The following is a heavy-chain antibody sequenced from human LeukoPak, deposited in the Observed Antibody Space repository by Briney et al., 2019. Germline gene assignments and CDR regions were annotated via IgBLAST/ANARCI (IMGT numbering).Heavy chain of an antibody. J-gene: IGHJ4*02. CDR3: ARAVEHYDILTGYHYYFDY. Sequence: PGGSLRLSCAASGFTVSSNYMSWVRQAPGKGLEWVSVIYSGGSTYYADSVKGRFTISRDNSKNTLYLQMNSLRAEDTAVYYCARAVEHYDILTGYHYYFDYWGQGTLVTVSS. CDR1: GFTVSSNY. CDR2: IYSGGST. D-gene: IGHD3-9*01. V-gene: IGHV3-53*01.